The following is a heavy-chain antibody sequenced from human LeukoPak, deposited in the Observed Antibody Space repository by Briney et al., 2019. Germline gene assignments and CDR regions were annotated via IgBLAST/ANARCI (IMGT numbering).Heavy chain of an antibody. CDR3: ARAYYYGSGSYPAGY. CDR2: INPNSGDT. J-gene: IGHJ4*02. CDR1: GYTFTGHY. D-gene: IGHD3-10*01. Sequence: ASVKVSCTASGYTFTGHYMHWVRQAPGQGPEWMAWINPNSGDTNYAQKFQGRVTMTRDTSISTAYMELSRLRSDDTAVYYCARAYYYGSGSYPAGYWGQGTLVTVSS. V-gene: IGHV1-2*02.